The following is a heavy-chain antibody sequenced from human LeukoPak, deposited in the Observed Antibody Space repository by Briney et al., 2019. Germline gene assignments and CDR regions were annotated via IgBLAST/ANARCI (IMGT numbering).Heavy chain of an antibody. CDR1: GFTFDDYG. J-gene: IGHJ4*02. CDR2: INWNGGST. V-gene: IGHV3-20*04. Sequence: GGSLRLSCAASGFTFDDYGMSWVRQAPGKGLEWVSGINWNGGSTGYADSVKGRFTISRDNAKNSLYLQVNSLRAEDTALYYCARVNYYYDSSGSYEFDYWGQGTLVAVSS. D-gene: IGHD3-22*01. CDR3: ARVNYYYDSSGSYEFDY.